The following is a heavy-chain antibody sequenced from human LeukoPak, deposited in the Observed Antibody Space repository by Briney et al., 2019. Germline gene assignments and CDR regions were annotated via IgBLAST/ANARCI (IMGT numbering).Heavy chain of an antibody. D-gene: IGHD1-1*01. CDR1: GGSMSSYY. V-gene: IGHV4-59*12. CDR3: ARGLRQPRHYYYYMDV. Sequence: SETLSLTCTVSGGSMSSYYWNWIRQPPGKGLEWIGYIYYSGTTNYNPSLKSRVTISVDTSKNQFSLKLSSVTAADTAVYYCARGLRQPRHYYYYMDVWGKGTTVTVSS. J-gene: IGHJ6*03. CDR2: IYYSGTT.